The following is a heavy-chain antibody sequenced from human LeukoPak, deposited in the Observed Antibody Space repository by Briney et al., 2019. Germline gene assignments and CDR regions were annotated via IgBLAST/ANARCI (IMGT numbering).Heavy chain of an antibody. CDR3: AREMPLWFGESTATFDI. Sequence: PSETLSLTCTVSGGSLSSYYWSWIRQPPGKGLEWIGYIYYSGSTNYNPSLKSRVTISVDTSKNQFSLKLSSVTAADTAVYYCAREMPLWFGESTATFDIWGQGTMVTVSS. D-gene: IGHD3-10*01. V-gene: IGHV4-59*12. CDR2: IYYSGST. J-gene: IGHJ3*02. CDR1: GGSLSSYY.